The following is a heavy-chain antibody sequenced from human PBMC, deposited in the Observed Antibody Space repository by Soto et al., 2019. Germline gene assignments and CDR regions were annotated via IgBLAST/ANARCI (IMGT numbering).Heavy chain of an antibody. Sequence: SETLSLTCTVSGSSVSSGSYYWSWIRQPPGKGLEWIAYVSYSGTTNYNPSLKSRVTISVDTSKNQFSLKLSSVTAADTAVYYCARAINFDFWSDSQSGYYFVYWGQGNLVT. D-gene: IGHD3-3*01. J-gene: IGHJ4*02. CDR3: ARAINFDFWSDSQSGYYFVY. CDR1: GSSVSSGSYY. CDR2: VSYSGTT. V-gene: IGHV4-61*01.